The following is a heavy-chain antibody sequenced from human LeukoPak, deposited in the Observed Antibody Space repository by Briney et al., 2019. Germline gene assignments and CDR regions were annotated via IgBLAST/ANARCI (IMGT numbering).Heavy chain of an antibody. CDR2: VSYDGSNK. V-gene: IGHV3-30-3*01. CDR1: GIIFNNFA. Sequence: GGSLRLSCAPSGIIFNNFAFHWVRQPPGKGLEWVAAVSYDGSNKYYADSVRGRLTISRDNSKNALYLQMNSLRAEDTAVYYCARAGRADGDYHYFDYWGQGTLVTVSS. J-gene: IGHJ4*02. CDR3: ARAGRADGDYHYFDY. D-gene: IGHD4-17*01.